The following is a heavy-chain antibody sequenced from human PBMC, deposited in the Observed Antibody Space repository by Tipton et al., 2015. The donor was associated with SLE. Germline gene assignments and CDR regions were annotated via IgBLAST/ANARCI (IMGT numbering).Heavy chain of an antibody. Sequence: TLSLTCAVYGGSFSGYYWSWIRQPPGKGLEWIGEINHSGSTNYNPSLKSRVTISVDTSKNQFSLKLSSVTAADTAVYYCARQGYSSSWYYYYYGMDVWGQGP. CDR3: ARQGYSSSWYYYYYGMDV. CDR2: INHSGST. CDR1: GGSFSGYY. D-gene: IGHD6-13*01. V-gene: IGHV4-34*01. J-gene: IGHJ6*02.